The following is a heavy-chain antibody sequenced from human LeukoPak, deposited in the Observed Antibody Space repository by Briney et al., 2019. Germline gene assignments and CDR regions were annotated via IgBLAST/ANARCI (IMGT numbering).Heavy chain of an antibody. J-gene: IGHJ4*02. V-gene: IGHV3-23*01. CDR2: ISGSGGST. CDR1: GFTFSSYA. Sequence: PGGSLRLSCAASGFTFSSYAMSWVRQAPGKGLEWVSAISGSGGSTYYADSVKGRFTISRDNSKNTLYLQMNSLRAEDTAVYYCANSGSYYELSYFDYWGQGTLVTVSS. D-gene: IGHD1-26*01. CDR3: ANSGSYYELSYFDY.